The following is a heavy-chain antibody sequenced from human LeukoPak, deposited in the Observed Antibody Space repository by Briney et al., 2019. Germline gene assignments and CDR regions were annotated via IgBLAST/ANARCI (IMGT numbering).Heavy chain of an antibody. CDR2: ISSSSSYI. D-gene: IGHD6-19*01. V-gene: IGHV3-21*01. Sequence: GGSLRLSCAASGFTFSSYSINWVRQAPGKGLEWVSSISSSSSYIYYADSVKGRFTISRDNAKNSLYLQMNSLRAEDTAVYYCARDHIAVAGPFDYWGQGTLVTVSS. J-gene: IGHJ4*02. CDR1: GFTFSSYS. CDR3: ARDHIAVAGPFDY.